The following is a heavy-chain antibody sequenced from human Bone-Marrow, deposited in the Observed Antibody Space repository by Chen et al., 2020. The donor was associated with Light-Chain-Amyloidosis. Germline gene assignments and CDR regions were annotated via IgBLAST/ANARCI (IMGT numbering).Heavy chain of an antibody. CDR2: ISSTGLTM. Sequence: QVQVVGSGGGLVKPGGYLRLSCAVSGFSFSDYYMTWIRQAPGKGLEWVAYISSTGLTMYHADSVKGRFTISRDNAKNSLYLQMNTLRAEDTAVYYCARGGYDSSGYYGYYFDFWGQGTLVNVST. CDR1: GFSFSDYY. J-gene: IGHJ4*02. D-gene: IGHD3-22*01. V-gene: IGHV3-11*01. CDR3: ARGGYDSSGYYGYYFDF.